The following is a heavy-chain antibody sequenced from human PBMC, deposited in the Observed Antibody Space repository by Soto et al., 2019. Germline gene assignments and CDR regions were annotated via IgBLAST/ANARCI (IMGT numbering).Heavy chain of an antibody. V-gene: IGHV3-21*01. D-gene: IGHD2-8*02. CDR1: GFTFSSYR. CDR3: ARGVAAPPRLMVGYMDV. CDR2: ISSSSTYI. Sequence: EVQLVESGGGLVKPGGSLRLSCAASGFTFSSYRMNWVRQAPGKGLEWVSSISSSSTYIYYAGSVKGRFTISRDNAKNGLYLQLSSLRAESTAIYYCARGVAAPPRLMVGYMDVWGKGTSVTVSS. J-gene: IGHJ6*03.